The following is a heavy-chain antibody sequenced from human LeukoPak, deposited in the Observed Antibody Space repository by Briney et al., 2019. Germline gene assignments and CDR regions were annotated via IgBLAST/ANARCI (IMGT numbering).Heavy chain of an antibody. V-gene: IGHV4-39*07. CDR3: ARVPPSRYCSGGSCYYDY. D-gene: IGHD2-15*01. Sequence: SETLSLTCNISGGSISSSSYYWAWIRQPPGMGLEWIGTIYYSGSTDYNPSLKSRVTISVDTSNNQLSLKVKSLTAADTAVYYCARVPPSRYCSGGSCYYDYWGQGTLVTVSS. CDR2: IYYSGST. J-gene: IGHJ4*02. CDR1: GGSISSSSYY.